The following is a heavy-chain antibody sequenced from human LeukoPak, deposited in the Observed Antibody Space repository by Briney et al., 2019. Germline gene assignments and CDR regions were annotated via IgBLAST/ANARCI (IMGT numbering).Heavy chain of an antibody. CDR3: ATTGYSYGYGSFDY. D-gene: IGHD5-18*01. V-gene: IGHV3-23*01. CDR1: GFTFSSYA. Sequence: GGSLRLSCAASGFTFSSYAMSWVRQAPGKGLEWVSAISGSGGSTYYADSVKGRFTISRDNSKNTLYLQMNSLRAEDTAVYYCATTGYSYGYGSFDYWGQGTLVTVSS. CDR2: ISGSGGST. J-gene: IGHJ4*02.